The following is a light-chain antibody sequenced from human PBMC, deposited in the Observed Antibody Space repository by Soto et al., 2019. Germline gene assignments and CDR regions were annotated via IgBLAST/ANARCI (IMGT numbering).Light chain of an antibody. CDR2: GAS. CDR1: QSVSSSY. CDR3: QQYGSSPQWT. Sequence: EIVLTQSPGTLSLSPGERATLSCRAIQSVSSSYLAWYQQKPGQAPRLLIYGASSRATGIPDRFSGSGSGTDFTLTIRRLEPEDFAVYYCQQYGSSPQWTFGQGTKVDIK. J-gene: IGKJ1*01. V-gene: IGKV3-20*01.